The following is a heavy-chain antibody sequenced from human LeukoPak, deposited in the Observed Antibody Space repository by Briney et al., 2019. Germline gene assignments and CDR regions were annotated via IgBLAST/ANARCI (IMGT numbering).Heavy chain of an antibody. Sequence: GGSLRLSCAASGFTFSSYWMSWVRQATGKGLEWVSAIGTAGDTYYPGSVKGRFTISRENAKNSLYLQMNSLRAGDTAVYYCARGLRYCSGGSCHPNYYYYGMDVWGQGTTVTVSS. CDR1: GFTFSSYW. J-gene: IGHJ6*02. D-gene: IGHD2-15*01. V-gene: IGHV3-13*01. CDR3: ARGLRYCSGGSCHPNYYYYGMDV. CDR2: IGTAGDT.